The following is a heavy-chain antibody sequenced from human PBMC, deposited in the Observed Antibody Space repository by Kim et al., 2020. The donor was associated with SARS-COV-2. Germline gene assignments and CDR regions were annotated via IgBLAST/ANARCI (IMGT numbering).Heavy chain of an antibody. V-gene: IGHV7-4-1*02. CDR1: GYTFTSYA. CDR3: ALASSGSHWPYYYYYGMDV. Sequence: ASVKVSCKASGYTFTSYAMNWVRQAPGQGLEWMGWINTNTGNPTYAQGFTGRFVFSLDTSVSTAYLQISSLKAEDTAVYYCALASSGSHWPYYYYYGMDVWGQGTTVTVSS. D-gene: IGHD3-10*01. J-gene: IGHJ6*02. CDR2: INTNTGNP.